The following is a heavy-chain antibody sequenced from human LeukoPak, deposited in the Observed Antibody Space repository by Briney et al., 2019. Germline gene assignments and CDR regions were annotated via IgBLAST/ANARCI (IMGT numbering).Heavy chain of an antibody. J-gene: IGHJ4*02. CDR3: MRGGGV. Sequence: GGSLRLSCAASGFTFSSYAMSWVRQAPGKGLEWVANIKEDGSEKYYVDSVKGRFTISRDNAKNSLYLQMNSLRAEDTAVYYCMRGGGVWGQGTLVTVSS. D-gene: IGHD3-16*01. CDR1: GFTFSSYA. CDR2: IKEDGSEK. V-gene: IGHV3-7*01.